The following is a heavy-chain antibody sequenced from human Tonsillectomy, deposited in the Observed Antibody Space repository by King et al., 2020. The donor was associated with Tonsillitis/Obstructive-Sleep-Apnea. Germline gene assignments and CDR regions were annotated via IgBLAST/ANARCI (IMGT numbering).Heavy chain of an antibody. D-gene: IGHD6-19*01. Sequence: QLQESGPGLVKPSETLSLTCTISGGSISSSSYYWGWIRQPPGKGLEWIGSVYYSGSTYYKPSLKSRVTISVDTSKKKFSLKLSSVTAADTAVYYCARHNTQWKIVPYYYMDVWGKGTTVTVSS. CDR2: VYYSGST. J-gene: IGHJ6*03. V-gene: IGHV4-39*01. CDR3: ARHNTQWKIVPYYYMDV. CDR1: GGSISSSSYY.